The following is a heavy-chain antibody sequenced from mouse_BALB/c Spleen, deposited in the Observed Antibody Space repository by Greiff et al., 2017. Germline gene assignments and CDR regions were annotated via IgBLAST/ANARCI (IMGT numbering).Heavy chain of an antibody. CDR3: APIYYYGSRGAY. D-gene: IGHD1-1*01. J-gene: IGHJ3*01. CDR2: INPSNGRT. V-gene: IGHV1S81*02. Sequence: QVQLKQSGAELVKPGASVKLSCKASGYTFTSYWMHWVKQRPGQGLEWIGEINPSNGRTNYNEKFKSKATLTVDKSSSTAYMQLSSLTSEDSAVYYCAPIYYYGSRGAYWGQGTLVTVSA. CDR1: GYTFTSYW.